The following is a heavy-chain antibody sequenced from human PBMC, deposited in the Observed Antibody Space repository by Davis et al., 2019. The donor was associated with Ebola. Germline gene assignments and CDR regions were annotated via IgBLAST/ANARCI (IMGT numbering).Heavy chain of an antibody. J-gene: IGHJ4*02. Sequence: ASVTVSCKASVYTFINYYMHWLRQPPGQGLEWMGRINPNDGRTIYAQRFQGRVNMTADTSTNTAYMELKSLTSGDTAVYYCPKEERFLEWFLWGQGTLVTVS. V-gene: IGHV1-46*01. CDR2: INPNDGRT. D-gene: IGHD3-3*01. CDR1: VYTFINYY. CDR3: PKEERFLEWFL.